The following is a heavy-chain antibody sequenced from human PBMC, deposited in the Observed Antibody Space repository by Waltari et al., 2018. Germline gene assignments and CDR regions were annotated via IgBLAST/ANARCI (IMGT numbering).Heavy chain of an antibody. CDR3: ARLSGSYYGTKPFDY. Sequence: QVQLQESGPGLVKPSETLSLTCAVSGYSISSDYYWGWIRQPPGKGLEWIGSIYHSGSTYYNPSLKSRVTISVDTSKNQFSLKLSSVTAADTAVYYCARLSGSYYGTKPFDYWGQGTLVTVSS. CDR2: IYHSGST. D-gene: IGHD1-26*01. CDR1: GYSISSDYY. J-gene: IGHJ4*02. V-gene: IGHV4-38-2*01.